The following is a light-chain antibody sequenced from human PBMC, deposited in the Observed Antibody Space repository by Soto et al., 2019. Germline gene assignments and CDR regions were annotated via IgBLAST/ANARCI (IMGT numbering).Light chain of an antibody. J-gene: IGKJ5*01. V-gene: IGKV3-20*01. Sequence: NVLTQSPATLSFSPGDRATLSSRAGESVGDRHFAWYQQKPGQAPRLLIYGASTREGGIPERFSGSGSGTEFTLTVSRLEPEDFAVYYCQQYDNYATFGHGTKLEI. CDR3: QQYDNYAT. CDR2: GAS. CDR1: ESVGDRH.